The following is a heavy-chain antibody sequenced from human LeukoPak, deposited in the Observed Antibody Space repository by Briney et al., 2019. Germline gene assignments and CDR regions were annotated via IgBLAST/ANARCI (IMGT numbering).Heavy chain of an antibody. CDR3: ARDSGSGSNDY. D-gene: IGHD1-26*01. V-gene: IGHV1-3*01. J-gene: IGHJ4*02. CDR1: GYTFTSYA. CDR2: ISAGNGNT. Sequence: ASVKVSCKASGYTFTSYAIHWVRQAPGQRLEWMGWISAGNGNTKYSQNFQGRVAFISNTSATTAFMELSSLRSEDAAVYYCARDSGSGSNDYWGQGTLVTVSS.